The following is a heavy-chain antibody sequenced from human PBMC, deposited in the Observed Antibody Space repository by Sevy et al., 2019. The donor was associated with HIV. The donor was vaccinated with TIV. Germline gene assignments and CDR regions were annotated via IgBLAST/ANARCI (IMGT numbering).Heavy chain of an antibody. V-gene: IGHV3-21*01. CDR2: ISSSSYI. J-gene: IGHJ3*02. Sequence: GGSLRLSCAASGFTFSSYSMNWVRQAPGKGLEWVSSISSSSYIYYADSVKGRFTISRDNAKNSLYLQMNSLRAEDTAVYYCARPGIAAAGRDAFDIWGQGTMVTVSS. CDR3: ARPGIAAAGRDAFDI. D-gene: IGHD6-13*01. CDR1: GFTFSSYS.